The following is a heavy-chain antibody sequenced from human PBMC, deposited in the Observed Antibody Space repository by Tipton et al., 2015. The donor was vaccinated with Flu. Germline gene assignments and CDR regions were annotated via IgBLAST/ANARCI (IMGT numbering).Heavy chain of an antibody. Sequence: QLVQSGAEVKKPGSSVKVSCKASGGTFSSYAISWVRQAPGQGLEWMGRIIPILGIANYAQKFQGRVTITADKSTSTAYMELSSLRSEDTAVYYCGRGHSYDYYYGMAVWGQGTTVTVSS. CDR3: GRGHSYDYYYGMAV. CDR1: GGTFSSYA. J-gene: IGHJ6*02. CDR2: IIPILGIA. V-gene: IGHV1-69*09. D-gene: IGHD2-21*01.